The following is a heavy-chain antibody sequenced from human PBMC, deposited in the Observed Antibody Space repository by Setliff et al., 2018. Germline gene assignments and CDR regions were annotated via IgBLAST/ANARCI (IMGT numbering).Heavy chain of an antibody. D-gene: IGHD3-22*01. CDR3: ARYGDSSGYYLSGAFDI. V-gene: IGHV1-46*01. CDR1: GYTFTSYY. J-gene: IGHJ3*02. CDR2: INPSGGST. Sequence: ASVKVSCKASGYTFTSYYMHWVRQAPGQGLEWLGIINPSGGSTSYAQKFQGRVTMTRDTSTSTAYMDLSSLRSEDTAVYYCARYGDSSGYYLSGAFDIWGQGTMVTVSS.